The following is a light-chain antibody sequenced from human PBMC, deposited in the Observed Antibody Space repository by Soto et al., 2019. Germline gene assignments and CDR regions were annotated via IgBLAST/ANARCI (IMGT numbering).Light chain of an antibody. J-gene: IGKJ3*01. V-gene: IGKV1-5*01. Sequence: DIQMAQSPSTLSASVGDRVTITCRASQNIDSRLAWYQQKPGKAPKLLVYDASTLERGVTSTFSGSGSGTDFTLTISSLQPEDFATYYCQQYNSFSLFTFGPVTKVETK. CDR2: DAS. CDR3: QQYNSFSLFT. CDR1: QNIDSR.